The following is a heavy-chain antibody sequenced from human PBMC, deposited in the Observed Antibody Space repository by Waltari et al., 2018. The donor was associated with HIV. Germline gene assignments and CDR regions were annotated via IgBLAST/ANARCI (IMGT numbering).Heavy chain of an antibody. CDR1: GFTFRSYG. D-gene: IGHD4-17*01. Sequence: QVQLVESGGGVVQPGRSLSPSCAASGFTFRSYGMHWVRQAPGKGLEWVAVISYDGSNKFYTDSVKGRFTISRDNSKNTLYLQMNSLRAEDTAVYYCAKTGYGDYGRDDWGQGTLVTVSS. J-gene: IGHJ4*02. CDR2: ISYDGSNK. V-gene: IGHV3-30*18. CDR3: AKTGYGDYGRDD.